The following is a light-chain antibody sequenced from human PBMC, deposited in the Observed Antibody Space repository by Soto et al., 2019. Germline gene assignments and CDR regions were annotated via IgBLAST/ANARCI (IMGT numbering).Light chain of an antibody. CDR1: QSISSY. CDR2: AAS. V-gene: IGKV1-39*01. Sequence: DIQMTQSPSSLSASVGDRVTITCRASQSISSYLNWYQQKPGKAPNLLIYAASRLQTCVPSKFSGSASGTDFTLTISSLQPEDFATYYCHQRYSCPFTFGPGTKVDIK. J-gene: IGKJ3*01. CDR3: HQRYSCPFT.